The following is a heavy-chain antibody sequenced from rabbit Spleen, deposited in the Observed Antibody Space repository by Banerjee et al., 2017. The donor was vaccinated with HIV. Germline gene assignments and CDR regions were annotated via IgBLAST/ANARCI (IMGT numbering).Heavy chain of an antibody. J-gene: IGHJ4*01. CDR1: GFSFNSGYD. D-gene: IGHD5-1*01. Sequence: QEQVVESGGGLVQPGGSLKLSCKASGFSFNSGYDMCWVRQAPGKGLTWIACIYVGSGGGTKYASWAKGRFTISKTSSTTVTLQMTSLTVADTATYFCARAGEGGDGYLNLWGQGTLVTVS. CDR2: IYVGSGGGT. CDR3: ARAGEGGDGYLNL. V-gene: IGHV1S45*01.